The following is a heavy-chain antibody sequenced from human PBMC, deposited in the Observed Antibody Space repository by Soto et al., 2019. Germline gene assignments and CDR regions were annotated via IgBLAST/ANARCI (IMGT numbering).Heavy chain of an antibody. CDR2: IYPDEYHI. CDR3: ARDWGYCISTSCYDFYYYGMDV. CDR1: GYNLANYW. J-gene: IGHJ6*02. V-gene: IGHV5-51*01. D-gene: IGHD2-2*01. Sequence: GESLKISGQGCGYNLANYWIGWVRQMPGKDLEWMGFIYPDEYHISYSPSFQGRFTISRDNSKNTLYLQMNSLRAEDTAVYYCARDWGYCISTSCYDFYYYGMDVWGQGTTVTVSS.